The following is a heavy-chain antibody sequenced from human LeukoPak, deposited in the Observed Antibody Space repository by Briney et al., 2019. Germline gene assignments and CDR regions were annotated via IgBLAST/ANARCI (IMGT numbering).Heavy chain of an antibody. Sequence: GGSLRLSCAASGFTFSTYWMYWVRQAPGKGLVWVSHINSDGSTTSYADSVKGRFTISRDNAKNSLYLQMNSLRAEDTAVYYCARVTLSPGGDDAFDIWGQGTMVTVSS. CDR2: INSDGSTT. CDR1: GFTFSTYW. V-gene: IGHV3-74*01. CDR3: ARVTLSPGGDDAFDI. J-gene: IGHJ3*02. D-gene: IGHD3-10*01.